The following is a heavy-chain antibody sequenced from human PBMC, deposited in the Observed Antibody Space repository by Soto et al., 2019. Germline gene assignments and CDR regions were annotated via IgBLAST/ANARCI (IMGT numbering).Heavy chain of an antibody. CDR3: ATYNYDILTGYVDY. V-gene: IGHV3-23*01. J-gene: IGHJ4*02. D-gene: IGHD3-9*01. CDR1: GFTFSSYA. Sequence: GGSLRLSCAASGFTFSSYAMSWVRQAPGKGLEWVSAISGSGGSTYYADSVKGRFTTSRDNSKNTLYLQMNSLRAEDTAVYYCATYNYDILTGYVDYWGQGTLVTAPQ. CDR2: ISGSGGST.